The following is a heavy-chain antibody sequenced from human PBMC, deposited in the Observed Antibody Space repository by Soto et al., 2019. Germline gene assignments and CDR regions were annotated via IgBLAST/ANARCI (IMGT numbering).Heavy chain of an antibody. D-gene: IGHD4-17*01. J-gene: IGHJ6*02. V-gene: IGHV3-30*18. CDR1: GFTFSSYG. Sequence: GGSLRLSCAASGFTFSSYGMHWVRQAPGKGLEWVAVISYDGSNKYYADSVKGRFTISRDNSKNTLYLQMNSLRAEDTAVYYCANADCGDHPDYYGMDVWGQGTTVTVSS. CDR2: ISYDGSNK. CDR3: ANADCGDHPDYYGMDV.